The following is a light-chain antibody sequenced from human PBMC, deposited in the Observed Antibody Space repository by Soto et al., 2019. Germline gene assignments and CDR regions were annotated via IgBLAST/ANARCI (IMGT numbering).Light chain of an antibody. J-gene: IGKJ2*01. Sequence: EIVMTQSPVTLSVSPGGSATLSCRASQHVSSNFAWYRQKPGQAPTLLIYRASTRATGLPARFSGSGSGTEFTLTISSLQSEDFAVYYCQQYNNWPYTFGQGTKLEIK. V-gene: IGKV3-15*01. CDR3: QQYNNWPYT. CDR1: QHVSSN. CDR2: RAS.